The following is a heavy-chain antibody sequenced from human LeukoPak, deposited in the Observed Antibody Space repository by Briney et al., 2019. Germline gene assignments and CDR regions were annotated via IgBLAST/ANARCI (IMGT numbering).Heavy chain of an antibody. CDR3: ARQNGGNPNMFDY. CDR2: IKEDGSAK. J-gene: IGHJ4*02. CDR1: GFTFSSSW. V-gene: IGHV3-7*01. Sequence: GGSLRLSCAASGFTFSSSWMSWLRQAPGKGLEWVADIKEDGSAKYYVDSVKGRFTISRDNAKNSLYLQMNSLRVEDTAVYYCARQNGGNPNMFDYWGQGTLVTVSS. D-gene: IGHD4-23*01.